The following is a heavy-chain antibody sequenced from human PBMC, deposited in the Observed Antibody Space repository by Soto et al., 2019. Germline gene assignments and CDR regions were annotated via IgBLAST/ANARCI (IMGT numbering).Heavy chain of an antibody. J-gene: IGHJ4*02. CDR3: ARIGAYYYDSLGGPLDFDY. CDR1: GFTFSDYY. Sequence: GGSLRLSCAASGFTFSDYYMSWIRQAPGKGLEWVSYISSSSSYTNYADSVKGRFTISRDNAKNSLYLQMNSLRAEDTAVYYCARIGAYYYDSLGGPLDFDYWGQGTLVTVSS. V-gene: IGHV3-11*06. CDR2: ISSSSSYT. D-gene: IGHD3-22*01.